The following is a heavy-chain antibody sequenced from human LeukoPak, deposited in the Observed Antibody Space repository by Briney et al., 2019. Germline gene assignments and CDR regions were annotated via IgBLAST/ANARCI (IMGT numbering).Heavy chain of an antibody. CDR2: ISGDGGVT. D-gene: IGHD5-24*01. Sequence: GGSLRLSCAASGFTFSSYAMSWVRQAPGKGLEWVLTISGDGGVTYYADSVKGRFTSSRGNSKDTLYLQMNSLRAEDTAAYYCAKANRDGYNYYDYWGQGTLVTVSS. V-gene: IGHV3-23*01. CDR1: GFTFSSYA. CDR3: AKANRDGYNYYDY. J-gene: IGHJ4*02.